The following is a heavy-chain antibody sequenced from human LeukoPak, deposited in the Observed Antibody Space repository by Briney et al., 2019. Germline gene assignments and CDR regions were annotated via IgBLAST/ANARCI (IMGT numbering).Heavy chain of an antibody. CDR2: IYPGDSDT. CDR3: AIFDFLFGEIDNWFDP. V-gene: IGHV5-51*01. CDR1: GYSFTTYW. D-gene: IGHD3-16*01. Sequence: PGESLKISCKGSGYSFTTYWIAWVRQMPGKGLEWMGIIYPGDSDTRYSPSFQGQVTISADKSISTAYLQWSSLKASDTAMYYCAIFDFLFGEIDNWFDPWGQGTQVTVSS. J-gene: IGHJ5*02.